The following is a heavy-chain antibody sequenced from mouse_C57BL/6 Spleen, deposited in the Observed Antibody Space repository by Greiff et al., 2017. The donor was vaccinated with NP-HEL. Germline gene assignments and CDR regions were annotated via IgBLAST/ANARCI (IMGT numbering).Heavy chain of an antibody. CDR3: ASRDGYFDY. D-gene: IGHD3-1*01. CDR2: INPSTGGT. V-gene: IGHV1-42*01. Sequence: VQLQQSGPELVKPGASVKISCKASGYSFTGYYMNWVKQSPEKSLEWIGEINPSTGGTTYNQKFKAKATLTVDKSSSTAYMQLKSLTSEDSAVYYCASRDGYFDYWGQGTTLTVSS. CDR1: GYSFTGYY. J-gene: IGHJ2*01.